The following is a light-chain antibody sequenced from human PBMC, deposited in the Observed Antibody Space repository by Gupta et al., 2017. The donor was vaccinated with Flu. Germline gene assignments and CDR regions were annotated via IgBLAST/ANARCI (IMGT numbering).Light chain of an antibody. CDR3: QQYNNWPSVT. CDR2: GAS. CDR1: QSVSSN. V-gene: IGKV3-15*01. Sequence: EIVMTQSPATLSVSPGERATLSCRASQSVSSNLAWYQQKPGQAPRLLIYGASTRATGIPARFSGSGSGTEFTLTISSRQSEDFAVYYCQQYNNWPSVTFGQGTKVEIK. J-gene: IGKJ1*01.